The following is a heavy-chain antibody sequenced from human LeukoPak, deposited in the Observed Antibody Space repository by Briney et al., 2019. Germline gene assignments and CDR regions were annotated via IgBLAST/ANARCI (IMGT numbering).Heavy chain of an antibody. CDR2: IKQDGREK. D-gene: IGHD4-23*01. CDR1: GFTFSSYW. CDR3: ARDYGGSSPFDY. V-gene: IGHV3-7*01. Sequence: GGSLRLSCAASGFTFSSYWMSWVRQAPGKGLEWVANIKQDGREKYSVDSVKGRFTISRDNAKNSLYLQMNSLRAEDTAVYYCARDYGGSSPFDYWGQGTLVTVSS. J-gene: IGHJ4*02.